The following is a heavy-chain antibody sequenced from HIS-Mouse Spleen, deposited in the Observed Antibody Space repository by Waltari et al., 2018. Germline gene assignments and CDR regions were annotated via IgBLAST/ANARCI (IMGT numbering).Heavy chain of an antibody. CDR3: AHREGYCSRTSCKPRYNWFDP. J-gene: IGHJ5*02. CDR2: IYWDDDK. Sequence: QITLKESGPTLVKPTQTLTLTCTFSGFSLSTSGVGVGWIRQPPGKALEWLALIYWDDDKRYSPALKSRLTITKDTSKNQVVLTMTNMDPVDTATYYWAHREGYCSRTSCKPRYNWFDPWGQGTLVTVSS. CDR1: GFSLSTSGVG. V-gene: IGHV2-5*02. D-gene: IGHD2-2*01.